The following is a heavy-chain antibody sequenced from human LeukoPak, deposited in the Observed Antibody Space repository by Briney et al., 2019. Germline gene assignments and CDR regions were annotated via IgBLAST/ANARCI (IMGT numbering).Heavy chain of an antibody. CDR3: ARDEAAAPGQRGDWFDP. J-gene: IGHJ5*02. CDR1: GFSFSNYG. V-gene: IGHV3-21*01. Sequence: GGTLRLSCAVSGFSFSNYGMNWARQAPGKGLEWVSSNSSRSSYIKYADSVKGRFTISRDNGKKSVFLQMNSLSPEDTAVYYCARDEAAAPGQRGDWFDPWGQGTQVTVSS. D-gene: IGHD6-13*01. CDR2: NSSRSSYI.